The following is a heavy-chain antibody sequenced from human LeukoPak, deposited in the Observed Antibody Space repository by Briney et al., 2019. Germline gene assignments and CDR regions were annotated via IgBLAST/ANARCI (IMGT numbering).Heavy chain of an antibody. CDR3: ARDYHSSSSI. J-gene: IGHJ4*02. V-gene: IGHV1-2*02. CDR2: INPNSGGT. Sequence: ASVKVSCKASGYTFTSYGISWVRQAPGQGLEWMGWINPNSGGTNYAQKFQGRVTMTRDTSISTAYMELSRLRSDDTAVYYCARDYHSSSSIWGQGTLVTVSS. D-gene: IGHD6-6*01. CDR1: GYTFTSYG.